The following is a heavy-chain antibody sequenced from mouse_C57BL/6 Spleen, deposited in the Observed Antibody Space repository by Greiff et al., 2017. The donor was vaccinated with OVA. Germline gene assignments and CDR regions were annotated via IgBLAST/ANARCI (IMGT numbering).Heavy chain of an antibody. CDR1: GFTFSDYY. D-gene: IGHD1-1*01. V-gene: IGHV5-16*01. J-gene: IGHJ1*03. CDR3: ARGGDYYGTSFRGYFDV. Sequence: EVKLMESEGGLVQPGSSMKLSCTASGFTFSDYYMAWVRQVPEKGLEWVANINYDGSSTYYLDSLKSRFIISRDNAKNILYLQMSSLKSEDTATYYCARGGDYYGTSFRGYFDVWGTGTTVTVSS. CDR2: INYDGSST.